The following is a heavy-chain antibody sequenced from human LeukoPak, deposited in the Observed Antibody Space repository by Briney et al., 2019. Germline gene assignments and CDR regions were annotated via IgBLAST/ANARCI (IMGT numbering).Heavy chain of an antibody. CDR1: GFTFDDYG. J-gene: IGHJ4*02. D-gene: IGHD3-22*01. CDR2: INWNGGST. V-gene: IGHV3-20*04. Sequence: PGGSLRLSCAASGFTFDDYGKSWVRQAPGKGLEWVSGINWNGGSTGYADSVKGRFTISRDNAKNSLYLQMNSLRAEDTALYYCARGSYYYDSSGYYYDYWGQGTLVTVSS. CDR3: ARGSYYYDSSGYYYDY.